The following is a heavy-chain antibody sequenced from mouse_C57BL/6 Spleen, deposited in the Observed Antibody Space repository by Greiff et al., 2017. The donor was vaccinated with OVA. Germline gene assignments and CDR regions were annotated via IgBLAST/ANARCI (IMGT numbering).Heavy chain of an antibody. CDR2: INPYNGGT. Sequence: EVQLQQSGPVLVKPGASVKMSCKASGYTFTDYYMNWVKQSPGKSLEWIGVINPYNGGTSYNQKFKGKATLTVDKSSSTAYMVLSSLTSEDSAVYYCAHYGSSYDYAMDYWGQGTSVTVSS. CDR3: AHYGSSYDYAMDY. J-gene: IGHJ4*01. V-gene: IGHV1-19*01. CDR1: GYTFTDYY. D-gene: IGHD1-1*01.